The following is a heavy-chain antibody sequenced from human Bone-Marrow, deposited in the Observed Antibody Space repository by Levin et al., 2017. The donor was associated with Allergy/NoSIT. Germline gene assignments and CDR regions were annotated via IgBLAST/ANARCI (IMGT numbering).Heavy chain of an antibody. CDR2: ISYDGSNK. CDR3: AKLSITRIAARPDDY. D-gene: IGHD6-6*01. CDR1: GFTFSSYG. Sequence: GESLKISCAASGFTFSSYGMHWVRQAPGKGLEWVAVISYDGSNKYYADSVKGRFTISRDNSKNTLYLQMNSLRAEDTAVYYCAKLSITRIAARPDDYWGQGTLVTVSS. V-gene: IGHV3-30*18. J-gene: IGHJ4*02.